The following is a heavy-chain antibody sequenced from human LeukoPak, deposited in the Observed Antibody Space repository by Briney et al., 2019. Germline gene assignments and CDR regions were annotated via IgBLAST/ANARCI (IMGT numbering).Heavy chain of an antibody. J-gene: IGHJ4*02. D-gene: IGHD3-10*01. CDR1: GFTFSSYG. V-gene: IGHV3-30*02. CDR3: AKDLGDYYGSGSSPDY. Sequence: GGSLRLXCAASGFTFSSYGMHWVRQAPGKGLEWVAFIRYDGSNKYYADSVKGRFTISRDNSKNTLYLQMNSLRAEDTAVYYCAKDLGDYYGSGSSPDYWGQGTLVTVSS. CDR2: IRYDGSNK.